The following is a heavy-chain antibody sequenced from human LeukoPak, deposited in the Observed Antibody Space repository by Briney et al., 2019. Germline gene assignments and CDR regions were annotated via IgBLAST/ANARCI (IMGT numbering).Heavy chain of an antibody. D-gene: IGHD7-27*01. CDR2: INPYSGGT. Sequence: ASVKVSCKASGYTITGYYMHWVRQAPGQGLEWMGWINPYSGGTNYAQKFQGRVTMTRDTSISIAYMELSRLRSDDTAVYYCARGSRTGFTWGMDVWGQGTTVTVSS. V-gene: IGHV1-2*02. CDR1: GYTITGYY. CDR3: ARGSRTGFTWGMDV. J-gene: IGHJ6*02.